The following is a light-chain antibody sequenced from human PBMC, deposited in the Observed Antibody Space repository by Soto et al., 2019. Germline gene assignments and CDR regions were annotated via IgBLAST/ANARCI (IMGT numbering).Light chain of an antibody. CDR3: QQYGSSPIT. J-gene: IGKJ5*01. V-gene: IGKV3-20*01. CDR1: QIVSIIY. Sequence: EIVLTQSPGTLSLSPGERATLSCRASQIVSIIYLAWYQQKSGQAPRLLIYGASSRATGIPDRFSGSGSGTDFTFTISRLEPEDFAVYYCQQYGSSPITFGQGTRLEIK. CDR2: GAS.